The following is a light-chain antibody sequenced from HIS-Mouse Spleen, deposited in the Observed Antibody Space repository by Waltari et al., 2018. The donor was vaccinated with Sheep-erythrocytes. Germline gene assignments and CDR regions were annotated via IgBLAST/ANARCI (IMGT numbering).Light chain of an antibody. CDR1: ALPKKY. V-gene: IGLV3-10*01. J-gene: IGLJ2*01. CDR3: YSTDSSGNGV. Sequence: SYELTQPPSVSVSPGQTARITCSGDALPKKYASWYQQKSGQAPVLVIYEESNRPSGIPERFSGSSSGTMATLTISGAQVEDEADYYCYSTDSSGNGVFGGGTKLTVL. CDR2: EES.